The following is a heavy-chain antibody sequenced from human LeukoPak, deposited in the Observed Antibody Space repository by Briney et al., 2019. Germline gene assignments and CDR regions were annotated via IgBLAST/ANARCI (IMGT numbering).Heavy chain of an antibody. CDR3: AGRQAVAGTERSYYMDV. CDR1: GFSFTSYS. Sequence: GGSLRLSCAASGFSFTSYSMNWVRQAPGKGLEWVSAISRSSSYIYYADSVKGRFTISRDNAKNSLYLQMNSLRAEDTAVYYCAGRQAVAGTERSYYMDVWGKGTTVTVSS. V-gene: IGHV3-21*01. J-gene: IGHJ6*03. CDR2: ISRSSSYI. D-gene: IGHD6-19*01.